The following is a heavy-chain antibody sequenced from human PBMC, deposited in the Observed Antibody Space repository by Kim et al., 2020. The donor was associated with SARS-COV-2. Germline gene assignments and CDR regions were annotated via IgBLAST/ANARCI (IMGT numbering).Heavy chain of an antibody. D-gene: IGHD1-26*01. CDR1: GFVFSSYD. V-gene: IGHV3-30-3*01. CDR2: TSYDGANK. J-gene: IGHJ4*01. CDR3: ARDQDSMVGVGYILDY. Sequence: GGSLRLSCAASGFVFSSYDMHWVRQAPGKGLEWVAITSYDGANKNYVDSVKGRFTISRDNSKNTLYLQMNNLRAEDTALYYCARDQDSMVGVGYILDYLG.